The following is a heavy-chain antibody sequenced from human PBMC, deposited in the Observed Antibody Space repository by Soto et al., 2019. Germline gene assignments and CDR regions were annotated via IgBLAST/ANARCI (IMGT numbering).Heavy chain of an antibody. CDR1: GGSISSSSYY. Sequence: SETLSLTCTVSGGSISSSSYYWGWIRQPPGKGLEWIGSIYYSGSTYYNPSLKSRVTISVDTSKNQFSLKLSSVTAADTAVYYCARDSSRRPRKYAVPASLTGRYYYYYMDVWGTGATVTVS. J-gene: IGHJ6*03. V-gene: IGHV4-39*07. D-gene: IGHD2-2*01. CDR3: ARDSSRRPRKYAVPASLTGRYYYYYMDV. CDR2: IYYSGST.